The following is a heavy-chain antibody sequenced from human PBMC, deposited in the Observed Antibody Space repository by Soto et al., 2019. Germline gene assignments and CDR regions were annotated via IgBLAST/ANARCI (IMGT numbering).Heavy chain of an antibody. Sequence: EVQLVESGGGLVKPGESLTLSCVASGLTLSNAWMTWVRQAPGKGLEWVGRIKSKGDGGTTDYAAPVKGRFTISRDDSKDTLYRQMNSLKTEDTAVYYCTTELRWEVQPVYWGQGTLVTVSS. CDR2: IKSKGDGGTT. CDR3: TTELRWEVQPVY. D-gene: IGHD1-1*01. V-gene: IGHV3-15*01. CDR1: GLTLSNAW. J-gene: IGHJ4*02.